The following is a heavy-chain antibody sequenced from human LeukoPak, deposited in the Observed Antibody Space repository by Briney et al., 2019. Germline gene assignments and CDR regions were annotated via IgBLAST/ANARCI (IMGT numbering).Heavy chain of an antibody. J-gene: IGHJ4*02. CDR2: IYYSGST. V-gene: IGHV4-39*01. Sequence: PSETLSLTCTVSGGSISSSSYYWGWIRQPPGKGLEWIGSIYYSGSTYYNPSLKSRVTISVDTSKNLFSLKLSSVTAADTAVYYCARSRYSSSSAPFDYWGQGTLVTVSS. CDR1: GGSISSSSYY. D-gene: IGHD6-6*01. CDR3: ARSRYSSSSAPFDY.